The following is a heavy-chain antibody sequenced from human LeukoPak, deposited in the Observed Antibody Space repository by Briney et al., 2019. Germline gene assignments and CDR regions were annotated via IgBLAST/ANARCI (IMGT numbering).Heavy chain of an antibody. CDR1: GFTFSSYS. Sequence: GGSLRLSCAASGFTFSSYSMNWVRQAPGKGLEWVSGINWNGGSTGYADSVKGRFTTSRDNAKNSLYLQMNSLRADDTAVYYCARDRVGGRYYYGMDVWGLGTTVTVSS. CDR2: INWNGGST. D-gene: IGHD3-16*01. CDR3: ARDRVGGRYYYGMDV. J-gene: IGHJ6*02. V-gene: IGHV3-20*04.